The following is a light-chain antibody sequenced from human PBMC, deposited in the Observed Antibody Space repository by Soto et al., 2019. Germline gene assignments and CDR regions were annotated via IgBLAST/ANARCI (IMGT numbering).Light chain of an antibody. J-gene: IGKJ5*01. CDR2: GAS. CDR1: QSVRSTY. Sequence: EIVLTQSPGTPSSSPGERATLSCRASQSVRSTYLAWYQQKPGQAPRLLIHGASSRATGIPDRFSGSGSGTDFTLTISRLEPEDFAVYYCQQYGSSLSITFGQGTRLEIK. V-gene: IGKV3-20*01. CDR3: QQYGSSLSIT.